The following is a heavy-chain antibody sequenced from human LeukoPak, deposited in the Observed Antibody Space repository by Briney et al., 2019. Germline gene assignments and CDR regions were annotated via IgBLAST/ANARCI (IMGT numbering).Heavy chain of an antibody. Sequence: GGSLRLSCAASGFTFSSYGMHWVRQAPGKGLEWVAFIRYDGSNKYYADSVKGRFTISRDNSKNTLYPQMNSLRAEDTAVYYCAKAPGYCSGGSCYSRHYFDYWGQGTLVTVSS. CDR3: AKAPGYCSGGSCYSRHYFDY. J-gene: IGHJ4*02. CDR2: IRYDGSNK. D-gene: IGHD2-15*01. CDR1: GFTFSSYG. V-gene: IGHV3-30*02.